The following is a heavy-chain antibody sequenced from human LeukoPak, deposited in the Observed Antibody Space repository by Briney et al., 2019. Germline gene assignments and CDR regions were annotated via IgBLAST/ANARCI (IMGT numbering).Heavy chain of an antibody. CDR2: ISYSGTP. CDR3: TRDRYGYFDDY. CDR1: GGSINTANYY. Sequence: KPSQTLSLTCNVSGGSINTANYYWTWIRQPPGKGLEWIGYISYSGTPYYNPSLNSRVTISLDTSKNQFSLRLNSVTAADTAMYYCTRDRYGYFDDYWGQGTLVTVSS. J-gene: IGHJ4*02. V-gene: IGHV4-30-4*08. D-gene: IGHD4-17*01.